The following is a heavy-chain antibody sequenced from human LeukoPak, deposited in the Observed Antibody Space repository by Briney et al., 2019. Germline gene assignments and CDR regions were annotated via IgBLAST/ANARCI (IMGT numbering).Heavy chain of an antibody. CDR2: IYYSGST. D-gene: IGHD1-26*01. CDR1: GGSISSGGYY. Sequence: SETLSLTCTVSGGSISSGGYYWSWIRQHPGKGLEWIGYIYYSGSTYYNPSLKSRVTISVDRSKNQFSLKLSSVTAADTAVYYCAREVVGATTGMDVWGKGTTVTVSS. V-gene: IGHV4-31*03. J-gene: IGHJ6*04. CDR3: AREVVGATTGMDV.